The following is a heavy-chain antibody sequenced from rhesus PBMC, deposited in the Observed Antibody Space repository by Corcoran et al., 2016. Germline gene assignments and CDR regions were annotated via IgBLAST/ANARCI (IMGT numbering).Heavy chain of an antibody. Sequence: QLQLQESGPGLVKPSETLSLTCAVSGYSISSGYGWSWIRQPPGKGLGWIGYISYSGSTSYNPSLKSRVTSSRDTSKKQFSLKLSYVTAADTAVYYCARDGAWTPRDYWGQGVLVTVSS. V-gene: IGHV4-122*02. J-gene: IGHJ4*01. CDR2: ISYSGST. D-gene: IGHD1-44*02. CDR3: ARDGAWTPRDY. CDR1: GYSISSGYG.